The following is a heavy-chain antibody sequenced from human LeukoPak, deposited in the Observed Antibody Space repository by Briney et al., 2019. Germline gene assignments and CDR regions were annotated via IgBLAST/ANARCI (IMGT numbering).Heavy chain of an antibody. CDR2: IKQDGSEK. CDR1: GFTFSSYW. CDR3: AKELIRSYPSDDYYYGMDV. Sequence: PGGSLRLSCAASGFTFSSYWMSWVRQAPGKGLEWVANIKQDGSEKYYVDSVKGRFTISRDNAKNSLYLQMNSLRAEDTAVYYCAKELIRSYPSDDYYYGMDVWGQGATVTVSS. V-gene: IGHV3-7*01. D-gene: IGHD1-26*01. J-gene: IGHJ6*02.